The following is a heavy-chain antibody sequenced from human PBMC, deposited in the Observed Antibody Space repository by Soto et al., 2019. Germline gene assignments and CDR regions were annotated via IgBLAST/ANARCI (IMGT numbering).Heavy chain of an antibody. D-gene: IGHD5-18*01. Sequence: QVQLVQSGAEVKKPGSSVKVSCKASGGTFSSYAISWVRQAPGQGLEWMGGIIPIFGTANYAQKFQGRVTITADESTSTAYRELSSLRSDDTGVYYCAISKDTAMVTGAFDIWGQGTMVTVSS. CDR2: IIPIFGTA. CDR3: AISKDTAMVTGAFDI. CDR1: GGTFSSYA. J-gene: IGHJ3*02. V-gene: IGHV1-69*01.